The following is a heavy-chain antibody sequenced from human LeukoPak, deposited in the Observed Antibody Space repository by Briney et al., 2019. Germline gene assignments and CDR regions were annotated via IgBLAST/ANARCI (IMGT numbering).Heavy chain of an antibody. D-gene: IGHD2-15*01. CDR2: IYYSGST. CDR3: ARKSGRVYYYGMDV. Sequence: SETLSLTCTVSGGSISSYYWSWIRQPPGKGLEWIGYIYYSGSTYYNPSLKSRVTISVDTSKNQFSMKMSSVTAADTAVYYCARKSGRVYYYGMDVWGQGTTVTVSS. J-gene: IGHJ6*02. CDR1: GGSISSYY. V-gene: IGHV4-59*06.